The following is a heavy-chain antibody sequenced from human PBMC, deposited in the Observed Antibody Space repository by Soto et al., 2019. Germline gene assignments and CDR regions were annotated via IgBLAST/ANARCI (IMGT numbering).Heavy chain of an antibody. CDR3: ARTPAATFDY. J-gene: IGHJ4*02. D-gene: IGHD6-13*01. CDR1: GGSISSGGYY. V-gene: IGHV4-31*03. CDR2: IYYSGST. Sequence: SETLSLTCTVSGGSISSGGYYWSWIRQHPGKGLEWIGYIYYSGSTYYNPSLKSRVTISVDTSKNQFSLKLSSVTAADTAVYYCARTPAATFDYWGQGTLVTVSS.